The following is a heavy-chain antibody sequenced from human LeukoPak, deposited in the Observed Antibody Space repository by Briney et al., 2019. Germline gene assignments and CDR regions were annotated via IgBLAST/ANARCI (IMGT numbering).Heavy chain of an antibody. V-gene: IGHV1-2*02. D-gene: IGHD5-12*01. CDR3: ARSPSGYDAFDI. CDR2: INPNSGGT. CDR1: GYTFTGYY. Sequence: ASVKVSCKASGYTFTGYYMHWVQQAPGQGLEWMGWINPNSGGTNYAQKFQGRVTMTRDTSISTAYMELSRLRSDDTAVYYCARSPSGYDAFDIWGQGTMVTVSS. J-gene: IGHJ3*02.